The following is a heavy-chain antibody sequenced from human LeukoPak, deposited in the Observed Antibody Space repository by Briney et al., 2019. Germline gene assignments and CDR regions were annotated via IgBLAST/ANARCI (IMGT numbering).Heavy chain of an antibody. D-gene: IGHD3/OR15-3a*01. CDR3: ARLDHPPDYYYYYMDV. CDR2: INPNSGGT. J-gene: IGHJ6*03. V-gene: IGHV1-2*02. Sequence: ASVKVSCKACRYTFTGYYMHWVRQAPGRGLEWMGWINPNSGGTNYAQKFQGRVTMTRDTSISTAYMELSRLRSDDTAVYYCARLDHPPDYYYYYMDVWGKGTTVTTSS. CDR1: RYTFTGYY.